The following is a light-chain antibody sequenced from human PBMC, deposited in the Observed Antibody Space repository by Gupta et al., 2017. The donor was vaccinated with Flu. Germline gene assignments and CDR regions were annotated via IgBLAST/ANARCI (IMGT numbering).Light chain of an antibody. J-gene: IGKJ5*01. Sequence: DIQMTQSPSSLSASVGDRVTITCRASQRISSLLNWYQQTPGKAPRLLIYAASKWESGVPSRFSGSGSGTDFTLTISTRQPEDFATYYCQQRDSTPNTFGQGTRVEIK. V-gene: IGKV1-39*01. CDR2: AAS. CDR3: QQRDSTPNT. CDR1: QRISSL.